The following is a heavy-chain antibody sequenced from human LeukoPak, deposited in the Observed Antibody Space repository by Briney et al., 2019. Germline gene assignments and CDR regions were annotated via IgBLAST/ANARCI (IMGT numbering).Heavy chain of an antibody. J-gene: IGHJ6*03. D-gene: IGHD3-22*01. CDR2: ISSSRSYI. V-gene: IGHV3-21*04. CDR3: AKDSGYTYYYYYMDV. CDR1: GFTFSSYS. Sequence: GGSLRLSCAASGFTFSSYSMNWVRQAPGKGLEWVSFISSSRSYIYYADSVKGRFTISRDNSKNTLYLQMNTLRAEDTAVYYCAKDSGYTYYYYYMDVWGKGTTVTISS.